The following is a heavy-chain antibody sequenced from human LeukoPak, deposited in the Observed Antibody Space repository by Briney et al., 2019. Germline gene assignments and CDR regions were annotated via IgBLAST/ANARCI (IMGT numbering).Heavy chain of an antibody. CDR2: IRQDGRER. Sequence: GGSLRLSCVASGFTFSGFWMSWVRQAPGKGLEWVAHIRQDGRERYYVDSVKGRFTISRDNARNSLFLQMNSLRVEDTALYYCARGNFGDYDWGQGTQVAVSS. CDR3: ARGNFGDYD. D-gene: IGHD4-17*01. J-gene: IGHJ4*02. CDR1: GFTFSGFW. V-gene: IGHV3-7*01.